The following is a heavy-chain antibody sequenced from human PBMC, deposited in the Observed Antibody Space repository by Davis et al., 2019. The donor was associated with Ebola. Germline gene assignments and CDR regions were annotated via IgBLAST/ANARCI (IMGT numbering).Heavy chain of an antibody. J-gene: IGHJ6*02. D-gene: IGHD3-3*01. V-gene: IGHV4-34*01. CDR3: ASGITIFGVVSNYYYYGMDV. CDR2: IYYSGST. CDR1: GGSFSGYY. Sequence: SDTLSLTFAVHGGSFSGYYWSWIRKPPGKGLEWFGYIYYSGSTYYNPSLKSRVTISVDTSKNQFSLKLSYVTAADTAVYYCASGITIFGVVSNYYYYGMDVWGQGTTVTVSS.